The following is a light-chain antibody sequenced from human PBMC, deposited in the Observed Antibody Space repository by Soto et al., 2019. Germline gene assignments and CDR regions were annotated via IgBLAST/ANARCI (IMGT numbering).Light chain of an antibody. J-gene: IGKJ1*01. CDR2: AAS. Sequence: QMTQSPSSLSASVGEKIIITCRASRDVGSDVSWYQQKPGQAPKLLIYAASNLYTGVPSRFSGSRSGTEFTLTISSLQPEDFASSYCLQDYGDSWTFGQGTKV. V-gene: IGKV1-6*01. CDR1: RDVGSD. CDR3: LQDYGDSWT.